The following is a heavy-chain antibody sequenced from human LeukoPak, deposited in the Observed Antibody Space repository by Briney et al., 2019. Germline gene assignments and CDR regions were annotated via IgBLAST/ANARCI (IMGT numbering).Heavy chain of an antibody. CDR2: IYPGDSDT. CDR3: ARIGDGSGSYYNEYYYYGMDV. Sequence: GESLKISCKGSGYSFTSYWIGWVRQMPGKGLEWMGIIYPGDSDTRYSPSFQGQVTISADKSISTAYLRWSSLKASDTAMYYCARIGDGSGSYYNEYYYYGMDVWGQGTTVTVSS. CDR1: GYSFTSYW. V-gene: IGHV5-51*01. D-gene: IGHD3-10*01. J-gene: IGHJ6*02.